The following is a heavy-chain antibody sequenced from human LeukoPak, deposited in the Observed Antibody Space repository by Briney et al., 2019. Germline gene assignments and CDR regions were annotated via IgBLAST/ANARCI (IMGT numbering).Heavy chain of an antibody. CDR2: IIPILGIA. V-gene: IGHV1-69*04. CDR1: GGTFSSYT. Sequence: GXSVKVSCKASGGTFSSYTISWVRQAPGQGLEWMGRIIPILGIANHAQKFQGRVTITADKSTSTAYMELSSLRSEDTAVYYCARERGYSNYVIDYWGQGTLVTVSS. J-gene: IGHJ4*02. CDR3: ARERGYSNYVIDY. D-gene: IGHD4-11*01.